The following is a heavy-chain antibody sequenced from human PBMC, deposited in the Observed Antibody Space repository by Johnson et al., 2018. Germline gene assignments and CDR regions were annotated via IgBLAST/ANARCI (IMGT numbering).Heavy chain of an antibody. CDR1: GFTFSSYW. V-gene: IGHV3-74*02. Sequence: VQLVESGGGLVQPGGSLRLSCAASGFTFSSYWMHWVRQAPGKGLVWVSRINSDGSSTSYADSVKGRFTISRDNAKNTLYLQMNSLRAEDTAVYYCVTPQQPQTYYYYYGMDVWGQGTTVTVSS. CDR3: VTPQQPQTYYYYYGMDV. J-gene: IGHJ6*02. CDR2: INSDGSST. D-gene: IGHD6-13*01.